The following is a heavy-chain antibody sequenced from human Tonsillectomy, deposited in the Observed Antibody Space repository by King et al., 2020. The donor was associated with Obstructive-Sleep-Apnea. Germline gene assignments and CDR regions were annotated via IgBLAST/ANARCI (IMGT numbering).Heavy chain of an antibody. J-gene: IGHJ3*02. CDR3: ARGTGAVLHAFDI. Sequence: QLQESGPGQVKPSQTLSLTCTVSGGSISSGGYYWSWIRQHPGKGLEWIGYIYYSGSTYYNPSLKSRVTISVDTSKNQFSLKLSSVTAADTAVYYCARGTGAVLHAFDIWGQGTMVTVSS. V-gene: IGHV4-31*03. D-gene: IGHD6-19*01. CDR1: GGSISSGGYY. CDR2: IYYSGST.